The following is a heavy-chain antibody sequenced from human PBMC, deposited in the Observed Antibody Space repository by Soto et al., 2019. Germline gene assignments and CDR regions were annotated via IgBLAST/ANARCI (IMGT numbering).Heavy chain of an antibody. V-gene: IGHV4-39*01. CDR1: GGSISSSSYY. CDR2: IYYSGST. D-gene: IGHD5-12*01. CDR3: ASVLGARYDLVENSFDP. J-gene: IGHJ5*02. Sequence: SETLSLTCTVSGGSISSSSYYWGWIRQPPGKGLEWIGSIYYSGSTYYNPSLKSRVTISVDTSKNQFSLKLSSVTAADTAVYYCASVLGARYDLVENSFDPWGQGTLVTV.